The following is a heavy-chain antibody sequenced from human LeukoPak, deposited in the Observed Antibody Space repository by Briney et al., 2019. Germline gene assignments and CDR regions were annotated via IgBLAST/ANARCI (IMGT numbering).Heavy chain of an antibody. D-gene: IGHD2-2*01. CDR2: VNPYDADT. V-gene: IGHV5-51*01. J-gene: IGHJ4*02. CDR3: ARGTGGYQYDY. Sequence: GESLKISCQASGYTFTNHWVAWVRQVPGKGLEWLGIVNPYDADTRYGPSFEGQVTISADKSINTAFLQWRGLKASDTAIYFCARGTGGYQYDYWGQGIRVIVSS. CDR1: GYTFTNHW.